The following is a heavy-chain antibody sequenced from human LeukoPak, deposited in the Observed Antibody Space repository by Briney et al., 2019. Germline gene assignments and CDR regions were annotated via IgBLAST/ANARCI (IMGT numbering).Heavy chain of an antibody. Sequence: GGSLRLSCAASGFIFKSYAMNWVRQAPGKGLEWVSGISGFGGSTYYAASVKGRFTISRDNSGDTLFLHLDNLRVEDTAMYYCARRGGSSRSSSDYWGQGSLVTVSS. D-gene: IGHD2-15*01. CDR2: ISGFGGST. J-gene: IGHJ4*02. CDR1: GFIFKSYA. V-gene: IGHV3-23*01. CDR3: ARRGGSSRSSSDY.